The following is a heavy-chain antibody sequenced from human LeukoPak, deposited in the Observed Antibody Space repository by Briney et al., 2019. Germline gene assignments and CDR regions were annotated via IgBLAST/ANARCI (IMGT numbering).Heavy chain of an antibody. CDR2: ISYDGSNK. CDR1: GFTFSSYA. J-gene: IGHJ4*02. D-gene: IGHD4-17*01. V-gene: IGHV3-30-3*01. CDR3: ARDSMATVTTNAFDY. Sequence: QPGGSLRLSCAASGFTFSSYAMHWVRQAPGKGLEWVAVISYDGSNKYYADSVKGRFTISRDNSKNTLYLQMNSLRAEDTAVYYCARDSMATVTTNAFDYWGQGTLVTVSS.